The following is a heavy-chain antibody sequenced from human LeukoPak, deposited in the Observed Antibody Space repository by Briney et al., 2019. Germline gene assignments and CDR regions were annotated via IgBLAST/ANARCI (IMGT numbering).Heavy chain of an antibody. CDR3: AREDCSGGSCSSFDY. V-gene: IGHV4-34*01. Sequence: SETLSLTCAVYGGSFSGYYWSWIRQPPGKGLEWTGEINHSGSTNYNSALKSRVTISVDTSKNQFSLKLNSVTAADTAVYYCAREDCSGGSCSSFDYWGQGTLVTVSS. CDR1: GGSFSGYY. D-gene: IGHD2-15*01. CDR2: INHSGST. J-gene: IGHJ4*02.